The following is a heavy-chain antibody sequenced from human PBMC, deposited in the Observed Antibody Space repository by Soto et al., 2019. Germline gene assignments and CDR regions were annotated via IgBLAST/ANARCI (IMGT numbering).Heavy chain of an antibody. CDR1: GCTFSSYW. V-gene: IGHV3-74*01. D-gene: IGHD3-22*01. CDR3: VRPRYDDSGTPFDY. Sequence: EVQLVESGGGLVQPGGSLRLSCAASGCTFSSYWMHWVRQAPGKGLVWVSQIDGDGRITTYTDSVKGRFTISRDNAKNALYLQLHGLRAEDSAIYYCVRPRYDDSGTPFDYWGEGTLVTVSS. CDR2: IDGDGRIT. J-gene: IGHJ4*02.